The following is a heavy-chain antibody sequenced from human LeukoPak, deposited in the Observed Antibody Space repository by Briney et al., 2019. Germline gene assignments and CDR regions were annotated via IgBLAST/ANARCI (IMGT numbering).Heavy chain of an antibody. J-gene: IGHJ4*02. CDR2: INWNGGST. D-gene: IGHD4-17*01. Sequence: PGGSLRLSCAASGFTFDDYGMSWVRQAPGKGLELGSGINWNGGSTGYADSVKGRFTISRDNAKNSLYLQMNSLRAEDTALYYCARAGDYGENDYWGQGTLVTVSS. V-gene: IGHV3-20*04. CDR3: ARAGDYGENDY. CDR1: GFTFDDYG.